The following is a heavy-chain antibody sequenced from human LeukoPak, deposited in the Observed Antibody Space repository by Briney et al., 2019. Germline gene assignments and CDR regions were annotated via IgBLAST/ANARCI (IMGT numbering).Heavy chain of an antibody. V-gene: IGHV3-66*01. CDR2: IYSGGST. J-gene: IGHJ6*02. Sequence: PGGSLRLSCAASGVTVSSNYMSWVRQAPGKGLEWVSVIYSGGSTYYADSVKGRFTIPRDNSKNTLYLQMNSLRAEDTAVYYCARDKSAAGTYYYYYGMDVWGQGTTVTVSS. CDR3: ARDKSAAGTYYYYYGMDV. D-gene: IGHD6-13*01. CDR1: GVTVSSNY.